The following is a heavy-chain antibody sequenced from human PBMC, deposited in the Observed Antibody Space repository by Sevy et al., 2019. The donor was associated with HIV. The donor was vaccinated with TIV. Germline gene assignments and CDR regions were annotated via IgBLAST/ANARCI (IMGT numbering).Heavy chain of an antibody. CDR1: GFTFSSYA. CDR2: ISYDGSKK. J-gene: IGHJ6*02. V-gene: IGHV3-30-3*01. Sequence: GGSLRLSCAASGFTFSSYAMHWVRQAPGKGLEWVAVISYDGSKKYYADSVKGRFTISRDNSKNTLYLQMNSLRAEDTDVYYCARDPGDYDFWSGPAYYYGMDVWGQGTTVTVSS. D-gene: IGHD3-3*01. CDR3: ARDPGDYDFWSGPAYYYGMDV.